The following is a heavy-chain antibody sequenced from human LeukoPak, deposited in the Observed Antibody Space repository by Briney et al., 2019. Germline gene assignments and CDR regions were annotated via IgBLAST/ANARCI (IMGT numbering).Heavy chain of an antibody. D-gene: IGHD3-3*01. J-gene: IGHJ6*03. CDR2: IKQDGSEK. Sequence: GGSLRLSCAVYGFSLSSYWMSWVRQAPGRGLEWVANIKQDGSEKHYVDSVKGRFTISRDNAKNSLYLQMNSLRAEDTALYYCAREPHDFWSGNYMDVWGKGTTVTVSS. V-gene: IGHV3-7*01. CDR3: AREPHDFWSGNYMDV. CDR1: GFSLSSYW.